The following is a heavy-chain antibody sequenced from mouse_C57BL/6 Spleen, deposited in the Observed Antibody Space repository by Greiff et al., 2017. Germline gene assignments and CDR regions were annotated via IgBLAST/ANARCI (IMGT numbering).Heavy chain of an antibody. J-gene: IGHJ2*01. CDR3: ARGDGYYGY. CDR2: ISGGGGNT. Sequence: EVQLVESGGGLVKPGGSLKLSCAASGFTFSSYTMSWVRQTPEKRLEWVATISGGGGNTYYPDSVKGRFTISRDKDKNTLYLQMSSLRSEDTALYYCARGDGYYGYWGQGTTLTVSS. V-gene: IGHV5-9*01. D-gene: IGHD2-3*01. CDR1: GFTFSSYT.